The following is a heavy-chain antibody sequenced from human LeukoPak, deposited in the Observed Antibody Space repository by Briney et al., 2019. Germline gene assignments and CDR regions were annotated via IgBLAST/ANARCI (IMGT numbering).Heavy chain of an antibody. CDR2: INHSGST. CDR3: ARDRARVTMIVVEDAFDI. J-gene: IGHJ3*02. Sequence: PSETLSLTCAVYGGSFSGYYWSWIRQPPGKGLEWIGEINHSGSTNYNPSLKSRVTISVDTSKNQFSLKLSSVTAADTAVYYCARDRARVTMIVVEDAFDIWGQGTMVTVSS. D-gene: IGHD3-22*01. CDR1: GGSFSGYY. V-gene: IGHV4-34*01.